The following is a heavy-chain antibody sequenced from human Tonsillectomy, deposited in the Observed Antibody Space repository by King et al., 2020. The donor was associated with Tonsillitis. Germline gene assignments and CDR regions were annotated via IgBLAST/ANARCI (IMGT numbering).Heavy chain of an antibody. CDR3: ASGFGVYDSSVYYRQRSYFDL. CDR1: GFTVSSNY. J-gene: IGHJ2*01. Sequence: VQLVESGGGLVQPGGSLRLSCAASGFTVSSNYMSWVRQAPGKGLEWVSVIYSGGSTYYADSVKGRFTISRHNSKNTLYLQMNSLRAEDTAVYYCASGFGVYDSSVYYRQRSYFDLWGRGTLVTVSS. CDR2: IYSGGST. D-gene: IGHD3-22*01. V-gene: IGHV3-53*04.